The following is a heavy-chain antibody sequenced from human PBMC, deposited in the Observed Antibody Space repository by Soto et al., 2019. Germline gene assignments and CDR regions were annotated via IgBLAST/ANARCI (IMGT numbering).Heavy chain of an antibody. J-gene: IGHJ6*02. D-gene: IGHD3-9*01. CDR3: ARLHYDILTGYYRTSYYYGMDV. CDR2: IYYSGST. CDR1: GGPISSSSYY. Sequence: PSETLSLTCTVSGGPISSSSYYWGWIRQPPGKGLEWIGSIYYSGSTYYNPSLKSRVTISVDTSKNQFSLKLSSVTAADTAVYYCARLHYDILTGYYRTSYYYGMDVWGQGTTVTVSS. V-gene: IGHV4-39*01.